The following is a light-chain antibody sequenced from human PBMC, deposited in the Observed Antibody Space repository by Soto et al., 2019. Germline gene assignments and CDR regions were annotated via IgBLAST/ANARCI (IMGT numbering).Light chain of an antibody. CDR3: QYRSNWSPGT. CDR2: DAS. J-gene: IGKJ5*01. Sequence: IVLTQSPGTLYLSPGERATLSCRASQSVSSSYLAWYQQKPGQAPRLLIYDASNRATGIPARFSGSGSGTDFTLTISSREPEDVAVYNCQYRSNWSPGTFGQGTRLE. CDR1: QSVSSSY. V-gene: IGKV3D-20*02.